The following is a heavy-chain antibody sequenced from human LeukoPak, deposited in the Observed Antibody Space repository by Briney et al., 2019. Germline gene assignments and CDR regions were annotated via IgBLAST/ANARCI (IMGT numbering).Heavy chain of an antibody. CDR3: ARDHLVDIVGSIDY. V-gene: IGHV3-7*01. J-gene: IGHJ4*02. Sequence: GGSLRLSCAASGFTFSSYWMSWVHQAPGKGLEWVANIKQDGSEKYYVDSVKGRFTISRDNAKNSLYLQMNSLRAEDTAVYYCARDHLVDIVGSIDYWGQGTLVTVSS. CDR2: IKQDGSEK. D-gene: IGHD1-26*01. CDR1: GFTFSSYW.